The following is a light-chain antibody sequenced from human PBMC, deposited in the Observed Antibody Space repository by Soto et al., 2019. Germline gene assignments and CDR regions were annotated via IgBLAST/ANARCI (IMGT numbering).Light chain of an antibody. Sequence: DIQMTQSPSSLSASVGDRVTITCRSSQGITNDLGWYQQKTGKAPKRLIYEASNLQSGVPSRFSGSGSGTEFTLTISSLQPEDFATYYCVQHNSYPRTFDQGTKVEVK. CDR3: VQHNSYPRT. V-gene: IGKV1-17*01. CDR1: QGITND. CDR2: EAS. J-gene: IGKJ1*01.